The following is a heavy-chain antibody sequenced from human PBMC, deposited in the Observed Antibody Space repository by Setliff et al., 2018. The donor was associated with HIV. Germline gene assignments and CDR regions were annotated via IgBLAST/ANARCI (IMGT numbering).Heavy chain of an antibody. CDR1: GGSISSGGYY. J-gene: IGHJ6*03. Sequence: SETLSLTCTDSGGSISSGGYYWSWIRQHPGKGLEWIGYIYYSGGTYYNPSLKSRVTISVDTSKNQFSLKLSSVTAADTAVYYCARVPTNPDFYYYYMDVWGKGTTVTVSS. CDR3: ARVPTNPDFYYYYMDV. V-gene: IGHV4-31*03. CDR2: IYYSGGT.